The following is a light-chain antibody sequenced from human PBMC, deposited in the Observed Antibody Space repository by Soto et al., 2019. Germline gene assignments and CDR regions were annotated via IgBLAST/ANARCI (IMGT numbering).Light chain of an antibody. V-gene: IGKV1-5*01. Sequence: DIQMTQSPSTLSASVGGRVTITCRASQSISSWLAWYQQKPGKAPKLLIYDASSLESGVPSRFSGSGSGTEFTLTISSLQPDDFATYYCQQYQTYSQFGQGTKVDIK. CDR1: QSISSW. J-gene: IGKJ1*01. CDR2: DAS. CDR3: QQYQTYSQ.